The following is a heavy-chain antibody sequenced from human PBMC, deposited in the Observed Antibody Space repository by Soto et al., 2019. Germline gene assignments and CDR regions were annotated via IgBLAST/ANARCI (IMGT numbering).Heavy chain of an antibody. CDR1: GFAFSSYA. Sequence: GGSLRLSCAASGFAFSSYAMSWVRQAPGKGLDWVSSISGSGGSTYYADSVKGRFTISRDNSKNTLYLQMNSPRAEDTAVYYCAKNYGDYSPSCMDVWGLGTTVTVSS. V-gene: IGHV3-23*01. CDR2: ISGSGGST. D-gene: IGHD4-17*01. J-gene: IGHJ6*02. CDR3: AKNYGDYSPSCMDV.